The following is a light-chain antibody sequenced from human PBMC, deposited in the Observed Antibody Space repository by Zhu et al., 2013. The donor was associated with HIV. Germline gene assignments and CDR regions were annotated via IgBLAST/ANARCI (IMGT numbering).Light chain of an antibody. CDR1: QGIRND. J-gene: IGKJ1*01. Sequence: DIQMTQSPSTLSASVGDRVTITCRASQGIRNDLGWYQQKPGKVPKLLIYAASTLQSGVPSRFSGSGSGTDFTLTISRLEPEDFAVYFCQQYGNSPPWTFGQGTKVEIK. V-gene: IGKV1-27*01. CDR2: AAS. CDR3: QQYGNSPPWT.